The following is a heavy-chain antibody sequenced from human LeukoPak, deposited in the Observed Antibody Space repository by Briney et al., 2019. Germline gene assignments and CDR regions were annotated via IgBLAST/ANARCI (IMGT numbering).Heavy chain of an antibody. V-gene: IGHV3-23*01. CDR1: GFTFSSSA. D-gene: IGHD3-16*01. J-gene: IGHJ6*02. CDR3: ARNQQLGGHSYYYYGMDV. Sequence: GGSLRLSCAASGFTFSSSAMSWVRQVPGKGLEWVSGISASGGSTSYADSVRGRFTISRDNSKNTLYLQMNSLRADDTAIYYCARNQQLGGHSYYYYGMDVWGQGTTVTVSS. CDR2: ISASGGST.